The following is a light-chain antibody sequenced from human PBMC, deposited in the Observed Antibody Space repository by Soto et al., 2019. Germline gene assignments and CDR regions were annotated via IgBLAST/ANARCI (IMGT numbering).Light chain of an antibody. CDR3: EQYKNLPR. CDR1: HSVNSH. CDR2: GAS. Sequence: MMMTQSPANLSLSPGERVTLSCRTSHSVNSHVAWYQQKPGQAPRLLLYGASTRAAGIPVRFSGSGFGTEFTLTISSLQSEDFAVYYCEQYKNLPRFGQGTLLEIK. J-gene: IGKJ5*01. V-gene: IGKV3-15*01.